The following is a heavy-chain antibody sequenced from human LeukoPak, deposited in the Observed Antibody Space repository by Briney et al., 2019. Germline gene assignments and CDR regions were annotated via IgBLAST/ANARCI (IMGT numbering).Heavy chain of an antibody. CDR1: GFTFSNAW. Sequence: GGSLRLSCAASGFTFSNAWMSWVRQAPGKGLEWVGRIKSKTDGGTTDYAAPVKGRFTISRDDSKNTLHLQMNSLKTEDTAVYYCTSGLRDFDWLRKTETYFDYWGQGTLVTVSS. CDR3: TSGLRDFDWLRKTETYFDY. V-gene: IGHV3-15*01. CDR2: IKSKTDGGTT. J-gene: IGHJ4*02. D-gene: IGHD3-9*01.